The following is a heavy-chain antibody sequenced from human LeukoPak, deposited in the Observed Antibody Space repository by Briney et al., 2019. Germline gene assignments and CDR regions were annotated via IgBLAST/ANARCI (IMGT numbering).Heavy chain of an antibody. D-gene: IGHD3-22*01. Sequence: SETLSFTCAVYGGSFSGYYWSWIRQRPGKGWEWRGEINHSGTTNYNPSLKRRVTTSVDTSKNQFSLKLSSVTAADTAVYYCARFVQGYYESSGYEGYWGQGTLVTVSS. V-gene: IGHV4-34*01. CDR3: ARFVQGYYESSGYEGY. CDR2: INHSGTT. J-gene: IGHJ4*02. CDR1: GGSFSGYY.